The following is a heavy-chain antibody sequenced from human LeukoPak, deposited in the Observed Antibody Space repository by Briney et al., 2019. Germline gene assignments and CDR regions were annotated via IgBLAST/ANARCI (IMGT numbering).Heavy chain of an antibody. CDR2: INPNSGGT. J-gene: IGHJ4*02. Sequence: ASVKVSCKASGYTFTGYYMHWVRQAPGQGPEWMGWINPNSGGTNYAQKFQGRVTMTRDTSISTAYMELSRLRSDDTAVYYCARVLFGLVVRGIAARLFDYWGQGTLVTVSS. CDR1: GYTFTGYY. CDR3: ARVLFGLVVRGIAARLFDY. V-gene: IGHV1-2*02. D-gene: IGHD6-6*01.